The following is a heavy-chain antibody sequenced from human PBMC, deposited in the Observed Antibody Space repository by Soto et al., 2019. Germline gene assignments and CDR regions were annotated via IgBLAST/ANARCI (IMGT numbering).Heavy chain of an antibody. D-gene: IGHD2-2*01. V-gene: IGHV1-69*01. CDR1: GGTFSSYA. Sequence: QVQLVQSGAEVKKPGSSVKVSCKASGGTFSSYAISCVRQAPGQGLEWMGGIIPISGTANYAQKFQGRVTITADESKSTAYMELSSLRSEDTAVYYCARSQGSSTSLEIYYYYYYGMDVWGQGTTVTVSS. CDR2: IIPISGTA. CDR3: ARSQGSSTSLEIYYYYYYGMDV. J-gene: IGHJ6*02.